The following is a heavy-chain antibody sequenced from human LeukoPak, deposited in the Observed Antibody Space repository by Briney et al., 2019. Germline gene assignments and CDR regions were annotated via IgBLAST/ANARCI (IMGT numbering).Heavy chain of an antibody. CDR2: ISSSGSTI. D-gene: IGHD2-2*01. CDR3: ATQAQSGAAIVFDY. CDR1: GFTFSDYY. J-gene: IGHJ4*02. V-gene: IGHV3-11*01. Sequence: SGGSLRLSCAASGFTFSDYYMSWIRQAPGKGLEWVSYISSSGSTIYYADSVKGRFTISRDNAKNSLYLQMNSLRAEDTAVYYCATQAQSGAAIVFDYWGQGTLVTVSS.